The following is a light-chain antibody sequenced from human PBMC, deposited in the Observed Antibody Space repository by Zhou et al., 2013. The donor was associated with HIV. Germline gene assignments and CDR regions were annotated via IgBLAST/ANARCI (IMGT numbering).Light chain of an antibody. CDR1: QSVYNN. CDR2: GAS. Sequence: EVVMTQSPATLSVSPGEGATLSCRASQSVYNNLAWYQEKPGQAPRLLIYGASTRATGVPARFSGSGSGTEFTLTISSLQSEDFAVYYCQQYNNWPQTFGQGTKVEIK. J-gene: IGKJ1*01. CDR3: QQYNNWPQT. V-gene: IGKV3-15*01.